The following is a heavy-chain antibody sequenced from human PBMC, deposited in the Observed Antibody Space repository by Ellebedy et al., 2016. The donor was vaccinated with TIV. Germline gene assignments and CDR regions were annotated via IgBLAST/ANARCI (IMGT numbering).Heavy chain of an antibody. CDR1: GYSFTSYW. V-gene: IGHV5-51*01. CDR3: ARRAIDSGYDGSDDAFDI. CDR2: IYPGDSDT. Sequence: GESLKISXKGSGYSFTSYWIGWVRQMPGKGLEWMGIIYPGDSDTRYSPSFQGQVTISADKSISTAYLQWSSLKASDTAMYYCARRAIDSGYDGSDDAFDIWGQGTMVTVSS. D-gene: IGHD5-12*01. J-gene: IGHJ3*02.